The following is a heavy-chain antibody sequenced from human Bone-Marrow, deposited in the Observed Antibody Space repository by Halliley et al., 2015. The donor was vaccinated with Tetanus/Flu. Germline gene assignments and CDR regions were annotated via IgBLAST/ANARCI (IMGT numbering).Heavy chain of an antibody. CDR3: ARGGFWSVGGVF. CDR2: ISTSGATK. CDR1: GFDFSVYE. D-gene: IGHD3-3*01. J-gene: IGHJ4*02. Sequence: SLRLSCAASGFDFSVYEMNWVRQAPGKGLEWVSYISTSGATKYYADSVRGRFTISRDNAKHSLYLQMNTLRAEDTAVYYCARGGFWSVGGVFWGQGTLFTVSS. V-gene: IGHV3-48*03.